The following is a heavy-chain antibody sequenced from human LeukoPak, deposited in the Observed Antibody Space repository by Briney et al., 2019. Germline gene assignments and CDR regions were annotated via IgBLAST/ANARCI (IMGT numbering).Heavy chain of an antibody. CDR3: ASHSTI. J-gene: IGHJ4*02. CDR1: GFTFCSYD. V-gene: IGHV3-48*03. D-gene: IGHD5-18*01. CDR2: ISSSGDTT. Sequence: GGSLRLSCAASGFTFCSYDMNWVRQAQGKGLEWISYISSSGDTTYYADSVKGRFTFSRDNAKKSLSLQMSSLRAEDTAVYYCASHSTIWGQGTLVTVSS.